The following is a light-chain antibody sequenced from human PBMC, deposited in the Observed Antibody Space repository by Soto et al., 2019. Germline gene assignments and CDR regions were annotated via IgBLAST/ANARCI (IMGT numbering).Light chain of an antibody. Sequence: AIRMTQSPSSLSASTGDRVTITCRASQGISSYLAWYQQKPGKAPKLLIYAASTLQSGVPSRFSGSGSGTDFTLTISCLQSEDVATYYCQKYNSAPPTFGQGTKVDIK. CDR2: AAS. V-gene: IGKV1-8*01. CDR1: QGISSY. J-gene: IGKJ1*01. CDR3: QKYNSAPPT.